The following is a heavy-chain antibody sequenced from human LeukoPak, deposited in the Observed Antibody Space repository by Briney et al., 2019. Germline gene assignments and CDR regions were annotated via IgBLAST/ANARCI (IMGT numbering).Heavy chain of an antibody. Sequence: GGSLGLSCAASGFTFRSYRMNWVRQAPGKGLEWVASIKQGESERYYVDSVNGRFTISRDNSKNTLYLQMNSLRAEDTAVYYCARRGGIHLEYFDYWGQGTLVTVSS. D-gene: IGHD3-3*01. V-gene: IGHV3-7*04. CDR2: IKQGESER. CDR1: GFTFRSYR. CDR3: ARRGGIHLEYFDY. J-gene: IGHJ4*02.